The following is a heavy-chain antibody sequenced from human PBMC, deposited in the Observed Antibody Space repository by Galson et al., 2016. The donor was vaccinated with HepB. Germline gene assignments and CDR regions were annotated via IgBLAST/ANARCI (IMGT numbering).Heavy chain of an antibody. CDR3: ASMTGTTPGGY. J-gene: IGHJ4*02. D-gene: IGHD1-20*01. Sequence: SLRLSCAASAFSFSNYAMHWVRQAPGKGLEWVSAISYDGSNTYYADSVRGRFTVSRDNSKSTLYVQMNSLSAEDTAVYYCASMTGTTPGGYWGQATLVTVSS. V-gene: IGHV3-30-3*01. CDR1: AFSFSNYA. CDR2: ISYDGSNT.